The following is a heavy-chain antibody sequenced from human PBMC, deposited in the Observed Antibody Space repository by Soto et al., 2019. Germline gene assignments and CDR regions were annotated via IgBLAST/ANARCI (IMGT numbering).Heavy chain of an antibody. J-gene: IGHJ4*02. CDR1: GYTFTKYD. V-gene: IGHV1-8*01. D-gene: IGHD1-1*01. CDR3: VGPWNKQ. CDR2: MNPNSGNT. Sequence: QVQLVQSGAEVKKPGASVKVSCKASGYTFTKYDINWVRQATGQGLEWMGWMNPNSGNTGYAQKFQGRVTMTRDTSISTAYMELSSLRSEDPAVYYCVGPWNKQWGQGTLVTVCS.